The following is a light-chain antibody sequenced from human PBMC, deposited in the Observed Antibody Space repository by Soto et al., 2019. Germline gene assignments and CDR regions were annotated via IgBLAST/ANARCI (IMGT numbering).Light chain of an antibody. J-gene: IGKJ2*01. V-gene: IGKV3-15*01. CDR3: QQYNYWLVYT. CDR1: ESVSRN. CDR2: GAS. Sequence: EVVMTQSPATLSVSPGERATLSCRASESVSRNLAWYQQKPGQAPRLLIYGASTRATGIPARFSGSGSGTEFTLTISSLQSEDFAVYYCQQYNYWLVYTFGQGTKVDI.